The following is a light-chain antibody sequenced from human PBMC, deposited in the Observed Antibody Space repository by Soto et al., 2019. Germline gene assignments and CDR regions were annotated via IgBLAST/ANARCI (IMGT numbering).Light chain of an antibody. V-gene: IGLV9-49*01. J-gene: IGLJ3*02. CDR2: VGAGGIVG. CDR1: SAYSNYK. CDR3: GADHGSGSSFVWV. Sequence: QAVVTQPPSASASLGASVTLTCTLSSAYSNYKVDWYQQRPGKGPRFVMRVGAGGIVGSKGDGIPDRFSVLGSGLNRYLTIKNIQEEDESDSHCGADHGSGSSFVWVFGGGTKVTVL.